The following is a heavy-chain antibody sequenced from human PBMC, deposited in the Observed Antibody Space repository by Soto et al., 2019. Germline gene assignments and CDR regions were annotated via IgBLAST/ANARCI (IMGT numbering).Heavy chain of an antibody. D-gene: IGHD3-10*01. J-gene: IGHJ3*02. CDR3: ARVWGGAFDI. CDR1: GGSISSYY. V-gene: IGHV4-59*01. Sequence: PSETLSLTCTVSGGSISSYYWSWIRQPPGKGLEWIGYIYYSGSTNYNLSLKSRVTISVDTSKNQFSLKLSSVTAADTAVYYCARVWGGAFDIWGQGTMVTVSS. CDR2: IYYSGST.